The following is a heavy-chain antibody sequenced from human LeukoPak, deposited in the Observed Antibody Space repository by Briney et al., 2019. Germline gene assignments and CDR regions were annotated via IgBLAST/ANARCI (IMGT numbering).Heavy chain of an antibody. J-gene: IGHJ4*02. CDR3: AKQAGTVYSNFDY. Sequence: GGSLRLSCAASGFTFSSYAMSWVRQAPGKGLEWVSGISDGGITTYYADSVKGRFTISRADSKNTLYLQMNTLRAEDTAVYYCAKQAGTVYSNFDYWGQGTLVTVSS. CDR2: ISDGGITT. CDR1: GFTFSSYA. D-gene: IGHD4-11*01. V-gene: IGHV3-23*01.